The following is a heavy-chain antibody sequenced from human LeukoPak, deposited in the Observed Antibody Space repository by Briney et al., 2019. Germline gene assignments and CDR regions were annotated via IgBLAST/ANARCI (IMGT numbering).Heavy chain of an antibody. CDR1: GGSISSYY. Sequence: SETLSLTCTVSGGSISSYYWSWIGQPPGKGLEWIGYIYYSGSTNYNPSLKSRVTISVDTSKNQFSLKLSSVTAADTAVYYCARQSGDAFDIWGQGTMVTVSS. D-gene: IGHD3-3*01. J-gene: IGHJ3*02. CDR3: ARQSGDAFDI. CDR2: IYYSGST. V-gene: IGHV4-59*08.